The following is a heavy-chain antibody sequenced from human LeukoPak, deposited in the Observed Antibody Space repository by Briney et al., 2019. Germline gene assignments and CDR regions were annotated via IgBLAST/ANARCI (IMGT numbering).Heavy chain of an antibody. D-gene: IGHD2-2*01. Sequence: SETLSLTCTVSGGSISSGGYYWSWIRQPPGKGLEWIGEINHSGSTNYNPSLKSRVTISVDTSKNQFSLKLSSVTAADTAVYYCARARCGVSSTSCLLRGPYYYYYMDVWGKGTTVTVSS. CDR2: INHSGST. CDR1: GGSISSGGYY. CDR3: ARARCGVSSTSCLLRGPYYYYYMDV. V-gene: IGHV4-39*07. J-gene: IGHJ6*03.